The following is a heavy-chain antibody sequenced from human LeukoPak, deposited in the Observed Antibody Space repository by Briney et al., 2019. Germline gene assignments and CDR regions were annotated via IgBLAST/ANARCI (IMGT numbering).Heavy chain of an antibody. J-gene: IGHJ3*02. CDR2: ISWDGGST. CDR3: ARDPRGDAFDI. V-gene: IGHV3-43*01. Sequence: GGSLRLSCAASGFTFDDYTMHWVRQAPGKGLEWVSLISWDGGSTYYADSVKGRFTISRDNSKNSLYLQMNSLRAEDTAVYYCARDPRGDAFDIWGQGTMVTVSS. CDR1: GFTFDDYT.